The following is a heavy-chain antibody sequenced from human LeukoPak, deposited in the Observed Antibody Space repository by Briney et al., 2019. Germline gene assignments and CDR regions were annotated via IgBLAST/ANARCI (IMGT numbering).Heavy chain of an antibody. D-gene: IGHD2-2*02. CDR2: ISSSGSTI. CDR3: ARDLTDCSSTSCYIGGYYYYMDV. J-gene: IGHJ6*03. V-gene: IGHV3-11*04. Sequence: GGSLRLSCAASGFTFSDYYMSWIRQAPGKGLEWVSYISSSGSTIYYADSVKGRFTISRDNAKNSLYLQMNSLRAEDTAVYYCARDLTDCSSTSCYIGGYYYYMDVWGKGTTVTVSS. CDR1: GFTFSDYY.